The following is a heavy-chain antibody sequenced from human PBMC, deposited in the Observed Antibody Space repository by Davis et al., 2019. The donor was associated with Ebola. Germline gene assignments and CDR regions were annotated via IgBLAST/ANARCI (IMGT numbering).Heavy chain of an antibody. J-gene: IGHJ4*02. Sequence: GESLKISCAVSGVTFRNYVMSWVRQAPGKGLEWVSSISSSGGNSFYMDSVKGRFYIDRDNSKNTVHLQMHRLRAEDTAVYYCAKLARAYHWFYFDYWGRGTLVTVSS. CDR1: GVTFRNYV. CDR3: AKLARAYHWFYFDY. V-gene: IGHV3-23*01. CDR2: ISSSGGNS. D-gene: IGHD2-21*01.